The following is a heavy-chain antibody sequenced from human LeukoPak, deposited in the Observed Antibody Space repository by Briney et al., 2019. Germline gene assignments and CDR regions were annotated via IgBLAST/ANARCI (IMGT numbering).Heavy chain of an antibody. CDR1: GGSISSYY. CDR2: IYYSGST. D-gene: IGHD5-12*01. V-gene: IGHV4-59*12. J-gene: IGHJ4*02. CDR3: ARGGRVRRYSGYDLRGYYFDY. Sequence: SETLSLTCTVSGGSISSYYWSWIRQPSGKGLEWIGSIYYSGSTYYNPSLKSRVTISVDTSKNQFSLKLSSVTAADTAVYYCARGGRVRRYSGYDLRGYYFDYWGQGTLVTVSS.